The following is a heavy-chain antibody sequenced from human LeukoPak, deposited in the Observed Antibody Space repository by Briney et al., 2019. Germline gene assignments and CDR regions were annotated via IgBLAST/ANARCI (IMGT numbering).Heavy chain of an antibody. CDR2: IYYSGST. V-gene: IGHV4-39*07. CDR1: GGSISSSSYY. J-gene: IGHJ3*02. Sequence: SGTLSLTCTVSGGSISSSSYYWGWIRQPPGKGLEWIGSIYYSGSTYYNPSLKSRVTISVDTSKNQFSLKLSSVTAADTAVYYCAKNIALDAFDIWGQGTMVTVSS. CDR3: AKNIALDAFDI. D-gene: IGHD6-13*01.